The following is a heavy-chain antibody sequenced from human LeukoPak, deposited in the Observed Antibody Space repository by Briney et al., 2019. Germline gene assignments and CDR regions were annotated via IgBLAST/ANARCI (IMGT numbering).Heavy chain of an antibody. Sequence: PSETLPLTCTVSGGSISSSNYCWGWIRQPPGKGLEWIGSLCYSGNTYQNPSLKSRLTISGDTSQNQFSLRLSSVTAADTAVYYCTTRYGDHDYVDYWGQGTLVTVSS. CDR3: TTRYGDHDYVDY. D-gene: IGHD5-12*01. CDR1: GGSISSSNYC. J-gene: IGHJ4*02. CDR2: LCYSGNT. V-gene: IGHV4-39*01.